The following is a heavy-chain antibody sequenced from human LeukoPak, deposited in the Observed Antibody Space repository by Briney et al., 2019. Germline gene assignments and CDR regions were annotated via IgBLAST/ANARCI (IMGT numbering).Heavy chain of an antibody. CDR3: ARWGSSRYYYYGMDV. CDR2: IYSGGST. J-gene: IGHJ6*02. Sequence: GGSLRLSCAASGFTVSSNYMSWVRQAPGKGLEWVSVIYSGGSTYHADSVKGRFTISRHNSKNTLYLQMNSLRAEDTAVYYCARWGSSRYYYYGMDVWGQGTTVTVSS. CDR1: GFTVSSNY. V-gene: IGHV3-53*04. D-gene: IGHD6-13*01.